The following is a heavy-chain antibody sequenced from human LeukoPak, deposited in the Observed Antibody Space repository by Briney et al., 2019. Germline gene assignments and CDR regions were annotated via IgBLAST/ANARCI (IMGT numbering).Heavy chain of an antibody. V-gene: IGHV4-39*01. J-gene: IGHJ4*02. CDR2: IYYSGST. Sequence: SETLSLTCTVSGGSISSSSYYWGWIRQPPGKGPEWIGSIYYSGSTYYNPSLKSRVTISVDTSKNQFSLKLSSVTAADTAVYYCARIRGGWYYFDYWGQGTLVTVSS. CDR3: ARIRGGWYYFDY. D-gene: IGHD6-19*01. CDR1: GGSISSSSYY.